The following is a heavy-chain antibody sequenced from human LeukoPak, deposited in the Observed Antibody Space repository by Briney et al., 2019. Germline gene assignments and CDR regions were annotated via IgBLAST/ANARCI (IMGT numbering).Heavy chain of an antibody. J-gene: IGHJ4*02. D-gene: IGHD3-3*01. CDR1: GGTFSSYA. CDR2: IIPIFGTA. CDR3: AREGSGYDFWSGYYLKGYYFDY. Sequence: SVKVSCKASGGTFSSYAISWVRQAPGQGLEWMRRIIPIFGTANYAQKFQGRVTITTDESTSTAYMELSSLRSEDTAVYYCAREGSGYDFWSGYYLKGYYFDYWGQGTLVTVSS. V-gene: IGHV1-69*05.